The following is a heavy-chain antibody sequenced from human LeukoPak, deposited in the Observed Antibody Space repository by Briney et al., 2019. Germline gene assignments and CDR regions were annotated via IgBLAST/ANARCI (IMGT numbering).Heavy chain of an antibody. V-gene: IGHV3-23*01. Sequence: GGSLRLSCAASGFTFSTYAMTWVRQVPGKGLQWVSSITGNGGSTYYADSVKGRFTIARDNSKNTLYLQMNSLRAEDTAVYHCARDSGSYLQPTDYWGQGTLVTVSS. CDR3: ARDSGSYLQPTDY. D-gene: IGHD1-26*01. CDR2: ITGNGGST. CDR1: GFTFSTYA. J-gene: IGHJ4*02.